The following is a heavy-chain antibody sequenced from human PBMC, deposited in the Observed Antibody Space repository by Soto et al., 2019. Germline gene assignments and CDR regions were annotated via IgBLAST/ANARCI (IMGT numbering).Heavy chain of an antibody. CDR2: INPNSGNT. CDR3: AREEYYYGSGAFFDY. J-gene: IGHJ4*02. D-gene: IGHD3-10*01. CDR1: GYIFTNYD. Sequence: GASVKVSCKASGYIFTNYDINWVRQATGQGLEYLGWINPNSGNTGYVQKFQGRVTMTRNTSINTAYMELSSLRSEDTAVYYCAREEYYYGSGAFFDYWGQGTLVTVSS. V-gene: IGHV1-8*01.